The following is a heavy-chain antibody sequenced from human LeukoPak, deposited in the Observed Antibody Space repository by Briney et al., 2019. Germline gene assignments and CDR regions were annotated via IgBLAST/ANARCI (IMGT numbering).Heavy chain of an antibody. CDR2: ISSSSSTI. J-gene: IGHJ4*02. Sequence: GSLRLSWAASGFILSNFSMKLVRQASGKGLEWVSYISSSSSTIYYADSVKGRFTISRDNAKNSLYLQMNSLRDEDTAVYYCARDYDFWSNWGQGTLVTVSS. CDR1: GFILSNFS. CDR3: ARDYDFWSN. D-gene: IGHD3-3*01. V-gene: IGHV3-48*02.